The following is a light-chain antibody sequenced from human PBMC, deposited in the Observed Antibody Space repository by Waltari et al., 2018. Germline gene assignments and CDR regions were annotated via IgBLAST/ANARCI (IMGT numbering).Light chain of an antibody. Sequence: EIVLTQSPGTLSLSQGERATLSCRASQIISNNYLAWYQAKPGQAPRLLIKCISHRATGIPDRFSGGVSGTDFTLTISRLVPEDFAVYYCQQFGGSPKYTFGQGTKLEIK. J-gene: IGKJ2*01. V-gene: IGKV3-20*01. CDR3: QQFGGSPKYT. CDR2: CIS. CDR1: QIISNNY.